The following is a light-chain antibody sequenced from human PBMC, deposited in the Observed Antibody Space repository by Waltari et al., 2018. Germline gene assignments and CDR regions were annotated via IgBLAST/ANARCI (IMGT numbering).Light chain of an antibody. CDR1: GRALGGNKY. CDR2: DVT. CDR3: SSYATTRVI. J-gene: IGLJ2*01. Sequence: QSALTQPASVPGTPGQSITISCSGTGRALGGNKYVSWYQQPPGEAPKVIIYDVTSRPSGVSDRFSGSKSGNTAFLTISGLQAEDEADYYCSSYATTRVIFGGGTKVTVL. V-gene: IGLV2-14*03.